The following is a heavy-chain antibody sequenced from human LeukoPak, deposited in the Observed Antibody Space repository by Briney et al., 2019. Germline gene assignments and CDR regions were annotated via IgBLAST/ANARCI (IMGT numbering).Heavy chain of an antibody. CDR3: ARLNGDDSSGYYFDY. CDR2: INAGNGNT. J-gene: IGHJ4*01. Sequence: INAGNGNTKYSQKFQGRVTITRDTSASTAYMELTSLRSEDTVMYYCARLNGDDSSGYYFDYWGHGTLVTVSS. D-gene: IGHD3-22*01. V-gene: IGHV1-3*01.